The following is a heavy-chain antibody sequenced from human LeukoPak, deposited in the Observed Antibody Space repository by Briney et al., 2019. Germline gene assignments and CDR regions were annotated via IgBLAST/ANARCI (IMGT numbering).Heavy chain of an antibody. J-gene: IGHJ4*02. V-gene: IGHV1-18*01. CDR2: ISAYNGNT. D-gene: IGHD2-15*01. CDR3: ARDFGIGSGPAGFDY. Sequence: ASVKVSCKASGYTFTSYGISWVRQAPGQGLEWMGWISAYNGNTNYAQKLQGRVTMTTDTSTSTAYMELRSLRSDDTAVYYCARDFGIGSGPAGFDYWGQGTLVTISS. CDR1: GYTFTSYG.